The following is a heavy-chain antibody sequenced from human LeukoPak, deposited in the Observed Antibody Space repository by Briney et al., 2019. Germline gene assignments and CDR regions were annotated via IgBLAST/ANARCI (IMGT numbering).Heavy chain of an antibody. CDR2: IYYSGST. D-gene: IGHD5-18*01. CDR3: ARGDTAMVTDY. Sequence: SETLSLTCTVSGGSIRSYYWSWVRQPPGEGLEWIGYIYYSGSTNYNPSLKSRVTISVDTSKNQFSLKLSSVTAAATAVYSCARGDTAMVTDYWGQGTLVTVSS. V-gene: IGHV4-59*01. J-gene: IGHJ4*02. CDR1: GGSIRSYY.